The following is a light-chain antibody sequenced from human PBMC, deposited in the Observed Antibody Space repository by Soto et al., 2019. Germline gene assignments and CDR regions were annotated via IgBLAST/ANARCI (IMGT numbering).Light chain of an antibody. Sequence: QSALTQPPSVSGSPGQSVTISCTGTSSDVGGHNYVSWYQHHPGKAPQLMIHEVTKRPSGVPARFSASKSGSTASLTISGLQTDDEADYSCSSYAGSNNYVVFGGGTKVTVL. J-gene: IGLJ2*01. V-gene: IGLV2-8*01. CDR3: SSYAGSNNYVV. CDR2: EVT. CDR1: SSDVGGHNY.